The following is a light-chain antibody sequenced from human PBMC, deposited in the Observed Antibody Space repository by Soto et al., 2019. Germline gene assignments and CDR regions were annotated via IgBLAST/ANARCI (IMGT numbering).Light chain of an antibody. CDR2: TGS. J-gene: IGKJ5*01. Sequence: DIQMTQSPSYVSASVGDRVTITCRASQGIKNWLAWYQQKPGKAPNLLIYTGSSLQSGVPSRFSGSGSGTDFTLTINSLQPEDFATYYCQQADSFPITFGQGTRLEIK. CDR1: QGIKNW. CDR3: QQADSFPIT. V-gene: IGKV1-12*01.